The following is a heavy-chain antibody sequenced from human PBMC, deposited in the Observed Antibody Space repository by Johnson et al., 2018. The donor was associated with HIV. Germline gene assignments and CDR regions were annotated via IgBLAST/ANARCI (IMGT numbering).Heavy chain of an antibody. CDR3: ARDKTSVGATGAFDI. D-gene: IGHD1-26*01. Sequence: VQLVESGGGVVQPGRSLRLSCAASGFTFDDYDMSWVRQAPGKGLEWVSGISWNGGSADYADSVKGRFTISRDNAKNSLYLQMNSLRAEDTAVYYCARDKTSVGATGAFDIWGQGTMVTVSS. CDR2: ISWNGGSA. V-gene: IGHV3-20*04. CDR1: GFTFDDYD. J-gene: IGHJ3*02.